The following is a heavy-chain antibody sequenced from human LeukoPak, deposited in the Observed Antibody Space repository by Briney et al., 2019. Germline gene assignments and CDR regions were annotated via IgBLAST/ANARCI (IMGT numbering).Heavy chain of an antibody. CDR2: INSDASDT. Sequence: GGSLRLSCAASGFTFSRHWMHWVRQAPGKGLVWISRINSDASDTNYADFVKGRFTISRDNAKNSLYLQINSLRAEDTAVYYCARSSYSSSSSVWGQGTMVTVSS. CDR3: ARSSYSSSSSV. D-gene: IGHD6-6*01. CDR1: GFTFSRHW. J-gene: IGHJ3*01. V-gene: IGHV3-74*01.